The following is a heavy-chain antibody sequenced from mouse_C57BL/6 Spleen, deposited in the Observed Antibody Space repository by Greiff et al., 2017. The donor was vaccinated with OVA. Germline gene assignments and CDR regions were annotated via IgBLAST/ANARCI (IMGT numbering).Heavy chain of an antibody. Sequence: EVNVVESGGGLVKPGGSLKLSCAASGFTFSDYGMHWVRQAPEKGLEWVAYISSGSSTIYYADTVKGRFTISRDNAKNTLFLQMTSLRSEDTAMYYCAINYYGSSYDWYFDVWGTGTTVTVSS. CDR3: AINYYGSSYDWYFDV. J-gene: IGHJ1*03. CDR1: GFTFSDYG. D-gene: IGHD1-1*01. V-gene: IGHV5-17*01. CDR2: ISSGSSTI.